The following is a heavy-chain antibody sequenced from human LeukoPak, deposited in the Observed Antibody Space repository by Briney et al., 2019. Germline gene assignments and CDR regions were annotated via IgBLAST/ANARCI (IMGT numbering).Heavy chain of an antibody. V-gene: IGHV3-23*01. CDR3: AKDPVGLGAAAGPNFDY. Sequence: HPGGSLRLSCAASGFTFSSYAMSWVRQAPGKGLEWVSAIRGSGGSTYYADSVKGRFTISRDNSKNTLYLQMNSLRAEDTAVYYCAKDPVGLGAAAGPNFDYWGQGTLVTVSS. D-gene: IGHD6-13*01. J-gene: IGHJ4*02. CDR2: IRGSGGST. CDR1: GFTFSSYA.